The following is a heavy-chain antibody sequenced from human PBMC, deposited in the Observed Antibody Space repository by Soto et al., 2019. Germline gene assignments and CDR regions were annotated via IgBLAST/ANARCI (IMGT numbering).Heavy chain of an antibody. Sequence: QLQLQESGSGLVKPSQTLSLTCAVSGGSISSGGYSWSWIRQPPGKGLEWIGYIYHSGSTYYNPSLKSRVTRSVDRSKNQFSLKLSSVTAADTAVYYCARAPSYSNYYYFDYWGQGTLVTVSS. V-gene: IGHV4-30-2*01. CDR1: GGSISSGGYS. CDR2: IYHSGST. D-gene: IGHD4-4*01. J-gene: IGHJ4*02. CDR3: ARAPSYSNYYYFDY.